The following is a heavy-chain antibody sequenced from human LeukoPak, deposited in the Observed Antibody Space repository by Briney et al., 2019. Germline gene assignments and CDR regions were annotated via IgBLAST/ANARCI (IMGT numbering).Heavy chain of an antibody. CDR2: INPDGTIT. D-gene: IGHD4-23*01. CDR3: LRDPAADGGS. CDR1: GFTFSNYW. Sequence: GGSLRLSCAASGFTFSNYWMHWVRQAPGTGPVWVSGINPDGTITRSADSVKGRFSISRDNAKNTLFLQMDSLRGEDTAVYYCLRDPAADGGSWGQGTLVIVSP. J-gene: IGHJ5*02. V-gene: IGHV3-74*01.